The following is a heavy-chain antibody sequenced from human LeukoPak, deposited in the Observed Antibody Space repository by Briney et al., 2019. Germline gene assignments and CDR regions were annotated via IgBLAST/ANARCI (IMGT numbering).Heavy chain of an antibody. V-gene: IGHV3-74*01. CDR2: INGDGNTI. Sequence: GGSLRLSCAASGFTFSSYWMHWVRQAPGKGLVWVSRINGDGNTINYADSVRGRFTISRDNAKNTLYLQMNSLRAEDTAVYYCARDRPYGSGRAGDFDLWGRGTLVTVSS. J-gene: IGHJ2*01. CDR3: ARDRPYGSGRAGDFDL. CDR1: GFTFSSYW. D-gene: IGHD3-10*01.